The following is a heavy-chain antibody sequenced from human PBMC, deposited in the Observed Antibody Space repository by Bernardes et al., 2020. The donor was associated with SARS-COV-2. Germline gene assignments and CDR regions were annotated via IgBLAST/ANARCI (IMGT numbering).Heavy chain of an antibody. CDR3: AKDVEYSIQGGSDY. V-gene: IGHV3-9*01. D-gene: IGHD6-6*01. CDR2: ISWNSGSI. Sequence: GGSLRLSCAASGFTFDDYAMHWVRQAPGKGLEWVSGISWNSGSIGYADSVKGRFTISRDNAKNSLYLQMNSLRAEDTALYYCAKDVEYSIQGGSDYWGQGTLVTVSS. CDR1: GFTFDDYA. J-gene: IGHJ4*02.